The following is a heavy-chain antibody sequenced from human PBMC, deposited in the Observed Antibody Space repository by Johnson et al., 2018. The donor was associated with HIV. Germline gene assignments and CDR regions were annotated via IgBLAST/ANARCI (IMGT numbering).Heavy chain of an antibody. J-gene: IGHJ3*02. CDR3: AKSDYPGIAVASSAYDDAFDI. CDR1: GFTFSSHG. V-gene: IGHV3-33*06. D-gene: IGHD6-19*01. Sequence: QVQLVESGGGVVQPGRSLRLSCAASGFTFSSHGMHWVRQAPGKGLEWVAVIWYDGSTKYYADSVKGRFTISRDNSKNTLYLQMNSLRVEDTAVYYCAKSDYPGIAVASSAYDDAFDIWGQGTMVTVSS. CDR2: IWYDGSTK.